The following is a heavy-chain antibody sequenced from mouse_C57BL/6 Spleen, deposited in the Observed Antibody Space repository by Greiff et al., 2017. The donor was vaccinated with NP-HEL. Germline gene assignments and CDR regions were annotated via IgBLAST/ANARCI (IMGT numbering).Heavy chain of an antibody. CDR2: IYPRDGST. CDR1: GYTFTDHT. Sequence: LVESDAELVKPGASVKISCKVSGYTFTDHTIHWMKQRPEQGLEWIGYIYPRDGSTKYNEKFKGKATLTADKSSSTAYMKLNSLASEDSAVYFCAREVLVYYAMDYWGQGTSVTVSS. J-gene: IGHJ4*01. CDR3: AREVLVYYAMDY. V-gene: IGHV1-78*01.